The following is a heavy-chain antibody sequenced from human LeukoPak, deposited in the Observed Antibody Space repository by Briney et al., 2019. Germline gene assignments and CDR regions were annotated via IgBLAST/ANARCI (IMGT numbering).Heavy chain of an antibody. CDR1: GFTFSDYY. CDR3: ARGTGPPTWHPPDY. V-gene: IGHV3-11*01. Sequence: GGSLRLSCAASGFTFSDYYMSWIRQAPGEGLEWVSYISRSGSSIYYADSVKGRFTISRDNAKNSLYLQMNSLRAEDTAVYYCARGTGPPTWHPPDYWGQGTLVTVSS. J-gene: IGHJ4*02. CDR2: ISRSGSSI. D-gene: IGHD3/OR15-3a*01.